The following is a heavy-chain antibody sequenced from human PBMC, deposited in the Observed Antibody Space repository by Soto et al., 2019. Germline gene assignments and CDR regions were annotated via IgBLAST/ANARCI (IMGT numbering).Heavy chain of an antibody. Sequence: QVQLQQWGAGLLKPSETLSLTCAVYSGSFSGHYWSWIRQPPGKGLEWIGELYQGLSIVYNPSLESRVTISGDSSKNQFSLKLRSVTAADTAIYYCERHGGYYFDYWGQGTLVTVSS. CDR3: ERHGGYYFDY. CDR2: LYQGLSI. V-gene: IGHV4-34*01. J-gene: IGHJ4*02. CDR1: SGSFSGHY.